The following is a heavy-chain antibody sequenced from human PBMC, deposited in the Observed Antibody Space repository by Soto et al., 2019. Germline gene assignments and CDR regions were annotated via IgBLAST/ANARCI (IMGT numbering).Heavy chain of an antibody. CDR3: ALRYAYRYY. J-gene: IGHJ4*02. CDR1: GGSISSGGFY. D-gene: IGHD3-16*01. CDR2: IYYTGST. Sequence: QVRLQESGPGLANPSQTLSLTCTVSGGSISSGGFYWSWIRQHPGKGLEWIGYIYYTGSTYYNPSLKSRVTISVDTSNNQFSLRLSCVTPADTAVYYCALRYAYRYYWGQGTLVTVSS. V-gene: IGHV4-31*04.